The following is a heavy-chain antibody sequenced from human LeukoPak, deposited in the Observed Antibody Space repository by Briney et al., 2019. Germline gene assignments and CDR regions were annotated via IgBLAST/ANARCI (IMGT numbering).Heavy chain of an antibody. J-gene: IGHJ5*02. CDR3: VAYTSSLRWFDP. Sequence: SETLSLTCTVSDDSISSISFYWGWIRQLPGKGLEWIVSIYYGGTTYYNPSLESRVTMSLDTSKKQFSLRLRSVTAADTAVYYCVAYTSSLRWFDPWGQGTLVIVSS. V-gene: IGHV4-39*07. CDR2: IYYGGTT. D-gene: IGHD6-13*01. CDR1: DDSISSISFY.